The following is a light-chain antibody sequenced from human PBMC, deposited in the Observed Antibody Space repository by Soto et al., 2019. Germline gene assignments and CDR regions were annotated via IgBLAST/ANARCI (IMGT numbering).Light chain of an antibody. CDR2: DDN. V-gene: IGLV1-51*01. CDR3: GSWDSSLSAYV. Sequence: QSALAQPPSVSAAPGQKVTISCSGSSSNIGGNSVSWYQQLPGTAPKLLIYDDNKRPSGIPDRFSGSKSGTSATLGITGFQTGDEDDYYCGSWDSSLSAYVFGTGTKVTV. J-gene: IGLJ1*01. CDR1: SSNIGGNS.